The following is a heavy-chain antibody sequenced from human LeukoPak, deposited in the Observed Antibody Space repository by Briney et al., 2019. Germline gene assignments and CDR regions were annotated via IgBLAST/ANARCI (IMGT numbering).Heavy chain of an antibody. CDR2: IYHSGST. Sequence: SETLSLTCAVSGYSISSGYYWGWIRQPPGKGLEWIGSIYHSGSTYYNPSLKSRVTISVDTSKNQFSLKPSSVTAADTAVYYCARLGRWLHRVDYWGQGTLVTVSS. CDR1: GYSISSGYY. V-gene: IGHV4-38-2*01. CDR3: ARLGRWLHRVDY. J-gene: IGHJ4*02. D-gene: IGHD5-24*01.